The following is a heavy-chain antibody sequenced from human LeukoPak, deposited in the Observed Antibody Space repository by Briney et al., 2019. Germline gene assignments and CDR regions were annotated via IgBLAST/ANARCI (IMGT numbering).Heavy chain of an antibody. CDR3: ARGTMFPYYFDY. Sequence: GGSLRLSCAASGFTFSSYGMGWVRQAPGKGLEWVSFISSSSSYIYYADSLKGRFTISRDNAKNSLYLQMNSLRAEDTAVYYCARGTMFPYYFDYWGQGTLVTVSS. J-gene: IGHJ4*02. D-gene: IGHD3-10*02. CDR2: ISSSSSYI. V-gene: IGHV3-21*01. CDR1: GFTFSSYG.